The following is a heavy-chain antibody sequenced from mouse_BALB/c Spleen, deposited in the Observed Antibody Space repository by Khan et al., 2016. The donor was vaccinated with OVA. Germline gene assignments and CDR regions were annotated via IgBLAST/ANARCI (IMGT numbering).Heavy chain of an antibody. CDR1: GYIFTSYW. J-gene: IGHJ2*01. Sequence: QVQLKESGAELVRPGASVKLSCKTSGYIFTSYWIHWVKQRSGQGLEWIARIYPGTDNSYYNEKFKDKATLTADKYSITAYIQLSMLKSEDSDVYCGGREEALYHFDHWGQGTTLTVSS. D-gene: IGHD3-2*02. CDR3: GREEALYHFDH. V-gene: IGHV1-76*01. CDR2: IYPGTDNS.